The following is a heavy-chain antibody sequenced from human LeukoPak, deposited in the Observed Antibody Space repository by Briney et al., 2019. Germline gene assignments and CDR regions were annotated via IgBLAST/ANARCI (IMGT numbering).Heavy chain of an antibody. Sequence: GWSLRLSCAASGFTFSSYGMHWVRQAPGKGLEWVAVISYDGSNKYYADSVKGRFTISRDNSKNTLYLQMNSLRAEDTAVYYCAKDSVATISPYYYYYMDVWGKGTTVTVSS. D-gene: IGHD5-12*01. J-gene: IGHJ6*03. CDR1: GFTFSSYG. CDR2: ISYDGSNK. V-gene: IGHV3-30*18. CDR3: AKDSVATISPYYYYYMDV.